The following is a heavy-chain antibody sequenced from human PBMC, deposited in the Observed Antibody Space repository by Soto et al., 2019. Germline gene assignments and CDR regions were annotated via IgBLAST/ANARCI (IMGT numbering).Heavy chain of an antibody. Sequence: EVLLLESGGGLVQPGGSLRLSCVASGFTFSNYGFTWVRQVPGKGLEWVSLSGGRGDVEYAASVKARFTISRDSPKNTVFLDMNRLSVEDTAVYFFAKCKGRLSSKCYYGLDVWGQGTTVTVS. D-gene: IGHD2-2*01. CDR2: LSGGRGDV. CDR3: AKCKGRLSSKCYYGLDV. V-gene: IGHV3-23*01. J-gene: IGHJ6*02. CDR1: GFTFSNYG.